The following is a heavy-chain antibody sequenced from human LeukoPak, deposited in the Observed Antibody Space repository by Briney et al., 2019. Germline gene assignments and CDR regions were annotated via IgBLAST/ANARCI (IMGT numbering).Heavy chain of an antibody. V-gene: IGHV3-23*01. CDR1: GFTFSTYA. CDR2: ISARGGST. CDR3: ARRIGLDYYMDV. D-gene: IGHD2-21*01. Sequence: AGSLTLSCSASGFTFSTYAMGWVRPAPGKGLEWVSTISARGGSTYYADTVKGRFTITRDNSKNTLYLQMNSLRAEDTAVYYCARRIGLDYYMDVWGKGTTVIVSS. J-gene: IGHJ6*03.